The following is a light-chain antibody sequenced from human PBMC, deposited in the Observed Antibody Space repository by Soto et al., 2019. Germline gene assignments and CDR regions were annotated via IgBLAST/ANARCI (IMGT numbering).Light chain of an antibody. Sequence: QSVLTQPASVSGSPGQSITISCTGTSSDVGGYNYVSWYQQHPGKAPKLMIYEVSNRPSGVSNRFSGSKSGNTASLTISGHQAEDEADYYCSSYTSRSALVVFGGGTKLTVL. CDR1: SSDVGGYNY. CDR2: EVS. CDR3: SSYTSRSALVV. J-gene: IGLJ2*01. V-gene: IGLV2-14*01.